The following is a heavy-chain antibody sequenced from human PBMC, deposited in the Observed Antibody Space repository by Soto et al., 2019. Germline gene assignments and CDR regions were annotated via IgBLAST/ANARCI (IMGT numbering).Heavy chain of an antibody. CDR3: AKYAGLSPGVRFNFDH. J-gene: IGHJ4*02. V-gene: IGHV3-23*01. D-gene: IGHD7-27*01. CDR2: ISGSGGTT. CDR1: GFTFSTYS. Sequence: PGGSLRLSCAASGFTFSTYSIAWVRQISGRRLEWVSTISGSGGTTYYADSVKGRFTVSRANSRNTLYLQMNSLRAEDTAIYYCAKYAGLSPGVRFNFDHWGQGVLVTVSS.